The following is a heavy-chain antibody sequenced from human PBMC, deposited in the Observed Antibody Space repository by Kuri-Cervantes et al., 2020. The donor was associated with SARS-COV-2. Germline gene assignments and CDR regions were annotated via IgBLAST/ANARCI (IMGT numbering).Heavy chain of an antibody. CDR3: ARGSWGTAMGLGGYYYYYMDV. J-gene: IGHJ6*03. V-gene: IGHV1-69*13. D-gene: IGHD5-18*01. Sequence: SVKLSCNASGGTFSSYAISWVRQAPGQGLEWMGGIIPIFGTANYAQKLQGRVTITADESTSTAYMELSSLRSEDTAVYYCARGSWGTAMGLGGYYYYYMDVWGKGTTVTVSS. CDR2: IIPIFGTA. CDR1: GGTFSSYA.